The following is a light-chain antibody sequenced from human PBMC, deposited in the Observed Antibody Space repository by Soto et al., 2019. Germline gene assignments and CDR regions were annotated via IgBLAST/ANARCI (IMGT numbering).Light chain of an antibody. Sequence: ASQSVKSSLAWYQQKPGQDNRIIIYGEYTRATGIKDRFSGSGSGTEFTLTIRSLQSEDSAVYYCKPYNHWLWTLGTGTQLDIK. J-gene: IGKJ1*01. V-gene: IGKV3-15*01. CDR3: KPYNHWLWT. CDR2: GEY. CDR1: QSVKSS.